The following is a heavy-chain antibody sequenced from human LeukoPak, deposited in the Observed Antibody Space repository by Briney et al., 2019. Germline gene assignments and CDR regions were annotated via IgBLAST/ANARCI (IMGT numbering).Heavy chain of an antibody. V-gene: IGHV3-48*03. J-gene: IGHJ4*02. CDR1: GFSFSTYE. D-gene: IGHD6-19*01. CDR2: ISSSGSTV. Sequence: SGGSLRLSCAASGFSFSTYEMHWVRQAPGKGLEWVSDISSSGSTVYYADSVKGRFTTSRDNANNYLYLQMHSLRAEDTAVYYCSLLAVASPQDYWGQGTLVTV. CDR3: SLLAVASPQDY.